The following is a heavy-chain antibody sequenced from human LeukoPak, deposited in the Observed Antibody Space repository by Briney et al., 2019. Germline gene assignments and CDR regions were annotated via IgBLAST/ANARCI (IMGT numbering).Heavy chain of an antibody. D-gene: IGHD6-19*01. CDR3: AKDTGYSTGWYAVDY. CDR2: IGANGGPK. Sequence: SLRLSCAASGFTFSNYAMGWVRQAPGKGLEWVSAIGANGGPKYYTDSVKGRFTISRDSSKNTLYLQMNSLRADDTAIYYCAKDTGYSTGWYAVDYWGQGTLVTVSS. CDR1: GFTFSNYA. V-gene: IGHV3-23*01. J-gene: IGHJ4*02.